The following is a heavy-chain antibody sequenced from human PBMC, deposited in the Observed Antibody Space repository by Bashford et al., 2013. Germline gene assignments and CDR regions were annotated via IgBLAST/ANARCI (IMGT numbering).Heavy chain of an antibody. CDR2: ISGSGDSS. D-gene: IGHD2-15*01. CDR1: GFTFSTYA. CDR3: VKDAYVVAVAPASSFDY. V-gene: IGHV3-23*01. Sequence: GSLRLSCAASGFTFSTYAISWVRQAPGKGLEWVSAISGSGDSSFYADSVKGRFTISRDNSKNTLYLHMNSLRAEDTALYYCVKDAYVVAVAPASSFDYVGPGTLVTVSS. J-gene: IGHJ4*02.